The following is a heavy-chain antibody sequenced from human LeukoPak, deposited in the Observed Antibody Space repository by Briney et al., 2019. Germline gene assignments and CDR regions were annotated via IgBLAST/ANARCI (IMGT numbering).Heavy chain of an antibody. CDR3: ARDRPGNTAIDY. V-gene: IGHV3-74*01. Sequence: PGGSLRLSCAASGFTFSTYWMHWVRQAPGKGLVWVSRIHSDGRSTSYADSVNGRFTISRENAKNTLYLQMNSLRAEDTAVYYCARDRPGNTAIDYWGQGTLVTVSS. CDR1: GFTFSTYW. CDR2: IHSDGRST. D-gene: IGHD5-18*01. J-gene: IGHJ4*02.